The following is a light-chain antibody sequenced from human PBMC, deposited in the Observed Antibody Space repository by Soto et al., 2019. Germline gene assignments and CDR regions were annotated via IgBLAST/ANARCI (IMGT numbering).Light chain of an antibody. CDR1: PTVNSRD. CDR2: SAS. V-gene: IGKV3-20*01. Sequence: EIVLTQSPGTLPLSPGERATLPCRASPTVNSRDLAWYQKKPGQAPRLXIYSASSRATGIPDRFSGSGSGPDFTLTISRVETEDFAAYFCQHYGSSPPITFGQGTRLEIK. J-gene: IGKJ5*01. CDR3: QHYGSSPPIT.